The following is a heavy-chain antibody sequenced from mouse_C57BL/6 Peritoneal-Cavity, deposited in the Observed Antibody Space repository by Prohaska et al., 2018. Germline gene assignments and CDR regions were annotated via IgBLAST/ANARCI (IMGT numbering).Heavy chain of an antibody. V-gene: IGHV10-1*01. CDR2: IRSKSNNYAT. Sequence: EVQLVESGGGLVQPKGSLKLSCAASGFSFNTYAMNWVRQAPGKGLEWVARIRSKSNNYATYYADSVKDRFTISRDDSENMLYLQMNNVKTEGTAMYYCVIGYSNYDYWSGGTAVTVSS. J-gene: IGHJ2*01. CDR1: GFSFNTYA. D-gene: IGHD2-5*01. CDR3: VIGYSNYDY.